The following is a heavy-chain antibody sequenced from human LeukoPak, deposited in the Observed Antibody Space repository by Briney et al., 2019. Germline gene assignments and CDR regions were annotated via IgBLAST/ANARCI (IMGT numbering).Heavy chain of an antibody. CDR3: AKDHPYSSGWFTPGESVGCYYYGMDV. J-gene: IGHJ6*02. CDR1: GFTFSSYA. CDR2: ISGSGGST. Sequence: PGGSLRLSCAASGFTFSSYAMSWVRQAPGKGLEWVSAISGSGGSTYYADSVKGRFTISRDNSKNTLYLQMNSLRAEDTAVYYCAKDHPYSSGWFTPGESVGCYYYGMDVWGQGTTVTVSS. D-gene: IGHD6-19*01. V-gene: IGHV3-23*01.